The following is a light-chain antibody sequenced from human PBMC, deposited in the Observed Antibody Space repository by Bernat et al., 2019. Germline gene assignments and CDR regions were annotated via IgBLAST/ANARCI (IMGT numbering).Light chain of an antibody. Sequence: IQMTQSPSSLSASVGDRVTITCRASQDISHYLAWYQQIPGKVPKLLISAATTLQSGVPSRFSGSGSGTDFTLTISSLQPEDVGTYYCQQRSNWLFTFGPGTKVDIK. CDR1: QDISHY. V-gene: IGKV1-27*01. CDR3: QQRSNWLFT. J-gene: IGKJ3*01. CDR2: AAT.